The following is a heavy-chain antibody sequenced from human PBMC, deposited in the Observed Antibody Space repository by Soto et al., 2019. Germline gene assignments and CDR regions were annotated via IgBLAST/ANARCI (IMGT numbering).Heavy chain of an antibody. J-gene: IGHJ6*02. CDR1: GGSVSSGSYY. CDR2: IYYSGST. CDR3: AIQSVRGYSYGGDYYYYGMDV. D-gene: IGHD5-18*01. V-gene: IGHV4-61*01. Sequence: PSETLSLTCTVSGGSVSSGSYYWSWIRQPPGKGLEWIGYIYYSGSTNYNPSLKSRVTISVDTSKNQLSLKLSSVTAADTAVYYCAIQSVRGYSYGGDYYYYGMDVWGQGTTVTVSS.